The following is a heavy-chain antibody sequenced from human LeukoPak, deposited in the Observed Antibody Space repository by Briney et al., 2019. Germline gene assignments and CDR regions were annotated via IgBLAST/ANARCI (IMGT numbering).Heavy chain of an antibody. CDR1: GGSISSSSW. D-gene: IGHD5-24*01. CDR2: IYHSGST. V-gene: IGHV4-4*02. J-gene: IGHJ3*02. Sequence: SETLSLTWAVSGGSISSSSWWSWVRQPPGKWQEWIGEIYHSGSTNYNPSLKSRVTISVDKSKSQFSLKLSSVTAADTAVYYCARGRDGYHQDAFDIWGQGTMVTVSS. CDR3: ARGRDGYHQDAFDI.